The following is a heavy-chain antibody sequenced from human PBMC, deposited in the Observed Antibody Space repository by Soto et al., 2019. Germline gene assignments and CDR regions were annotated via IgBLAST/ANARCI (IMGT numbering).Heavy chain of an antibody. CDR2: IYYSGST. CDR3: ARVCGGDCHNVMDV. CDR1: GGSISSGGYY. V-gene: IGHV4-31*03. Sequence: QVQLQESGPGLVKPSQTLSLTCTVSGGSISSGGYYWSWIRQHPGRGLEWIGYIYYSGSTYYNPSLKRRATGSVDTSKSQFSLMLSSVTAADTAVYYCARVCGGDCHNVMDVWGQGTTVTVSS. D-gene: IGHD2-21*02. J-gene: IGHJ6*02.